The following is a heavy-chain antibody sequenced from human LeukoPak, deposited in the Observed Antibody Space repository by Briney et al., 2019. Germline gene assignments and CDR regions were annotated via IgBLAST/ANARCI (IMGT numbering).Heavy chain of an antibody. D-gene: IGHD4-23*01. CDR3: AKDMGANYGGNLMDV. CDR2: ISWDGGST. V-gene: IGHV3-43*01. CDR1: GFTFGDYT. J-gene: IGHJ6*03. Sequence: GGSLRLSYAAFGFTFGDYTMHWVRQAPGKGLEWVSLISWDGGSTYYADSVKGRFTISRDNSKNSLYLQMNSLRTEDTALYYCAKDMGANYGGNLMDVWGKGTTVTVSS.